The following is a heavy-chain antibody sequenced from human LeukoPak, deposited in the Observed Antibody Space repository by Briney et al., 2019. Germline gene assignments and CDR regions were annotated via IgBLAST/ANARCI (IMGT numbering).Heavy chain of an antibody. V-gene: IGHV1-3*01. CDR3: ARVGRAAMAIGY. J-gene: IGHJ4*02. CDR1: GYTFTSYA. Sequence: ASVKVSCKASGYTFTSYAMHWVRQAPGQTLEWMGWINAGNGNTKYSQKFQGRVTITRDTSASTAYMELSSLRSEDTAVYYCARVGRAAMAIGYWGQGTLVTVSS. CDR2: INAGNGNT. D-gene: IGHD5-18*01.